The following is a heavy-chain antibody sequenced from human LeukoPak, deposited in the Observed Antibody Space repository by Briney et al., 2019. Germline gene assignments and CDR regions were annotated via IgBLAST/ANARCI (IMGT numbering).Heavy chain of an antibody. D-gene: IGHD2-8*01. CDR2: INESGGT. Sequence: PSETLSLTCAVYGGSFRDYSWTWIRQPPGKGLEWIGEINESGGTNYNPFLMSRVIMSVDTSKSQISLKVSSVTAADTAVYYCARVAYRYSINDWSRTGLGAYPTKYYYYMDVWGKGTTVTVSS. CDR3: ARVAYRYSINDWSRTGLGAYPTKYYYYMDV. V-gene: IGHV4-34*01. J-gene: IGHJ6*03. CDR1: GGSFRDYS.